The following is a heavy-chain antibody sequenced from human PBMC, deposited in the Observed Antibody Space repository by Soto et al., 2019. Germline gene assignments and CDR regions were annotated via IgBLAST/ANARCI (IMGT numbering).Heavy chain of an antibody. Sequence: PSDTLSLTCSVPGGSVSHGSFYWRWLRHPPEKALQSIGSILYNQAANYSPSLKSRVSISIDTSQSQFFLQLISVAAADTAVYYCARICGWYYFDFWGQGSLVTVSS. D-gene: IGHD6-19*01. J-gene: IGHJ4*02. CDR3: ARICGWYYFDF. CDR2: ILYNQAA. V-gene: IGHV4-61*01. CDR1: GGSVSHGSFY.